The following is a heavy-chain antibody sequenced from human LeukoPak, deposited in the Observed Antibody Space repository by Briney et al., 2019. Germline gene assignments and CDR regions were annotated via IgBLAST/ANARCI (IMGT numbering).Heavy chain of an antibody. D-gene: IGHD3-3*01. Sequence: GASVKDSCKASGGTFSSYTISWVRQAPGQGLEWMGRIIPILGIANYAQKFQGRVTITADKSTSTAYMELSSLRSEDTAVYYCAMTIFGVVIIAGWFDPWGQGTLVTVSS. V-gene: IGHV1-69*02. J-gene: IGHJ5*02. CDR2: IIPILGIA. CDR1: GGTFSSYT. CDR3: AMTIFGVVIIAGWFDP.